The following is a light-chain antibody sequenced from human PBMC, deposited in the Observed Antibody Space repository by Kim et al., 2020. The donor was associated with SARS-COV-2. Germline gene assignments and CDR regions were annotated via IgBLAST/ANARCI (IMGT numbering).Light chain of an antibody. Sequence: ASVGDRVTITCRDSQSLNSRLAWYQQKPGKAPKLLIYKESTLESGVPSRFSGSASGTEFTLTIDSLQPDDFATYYCQHYHSYPWTFGQGTKVDIK. CDR2: KES. J-gene: IGKJ1*01. CDR3: QHYHSYPWT. V-gene: IGKV1-5*03. CDR1: QSLNSR.